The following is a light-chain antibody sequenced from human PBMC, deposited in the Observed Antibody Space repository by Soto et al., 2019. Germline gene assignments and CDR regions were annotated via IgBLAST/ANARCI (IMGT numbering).Light chain of an antibody. V-gene: IGKV3D-15*01. CDR3: QYLNSFPLT. CDR1: QSVSSK. J-gene: IGKJ4*01. Sequence: ETVMTQSPATLSVSPGERATLSCRASQSVSSKLAWYQQKPGQAPRLLIYGASTRATGIPARFSGSGSGTEFTLSISSLQSEDSAVYYCQYLNSFPLTFGGGTKVELK. CDR2: GAS.